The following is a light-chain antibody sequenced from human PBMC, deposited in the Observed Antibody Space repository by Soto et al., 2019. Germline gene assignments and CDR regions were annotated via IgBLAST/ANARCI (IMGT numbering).Light chain of an antibody. CDR1: SSDVGSYNL. CDR3: CSYAGSSTLVV. CDR2: EGS. V-gene: IGLV2-23*01. Sequence: QSVLTQPASVSGSPVQSITISCTGTSSDVGSYNLVSWYQQHPGKAPKLMIYEGSKRPSGVSNRFSGSKSGNTASLTISGLQAEDEADYYCCSYAGSSTLVVFGTGTKVTVL. J-gene: IGLJ1*01.